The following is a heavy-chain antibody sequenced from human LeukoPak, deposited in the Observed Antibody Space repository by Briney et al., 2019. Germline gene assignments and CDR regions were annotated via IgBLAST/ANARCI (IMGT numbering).Heavy chain of an antibody. CDR3: ARDPMGYYYYGMDV. V-gene: IGHV3-74*01. CDR2: ITSDGSTT. D-gene: IGHD3-16*01. Sequence: PGGSLRLSCAASGFTFSSYEMNWVRQAPGKGLVWVSRITSDGSTTNYADSVKGRFTISRDNAKNTLYLQMNSLRAEDTAVYYCARDPMGYYYYGMDVWGQGTTVTVSS. J-gene: IGHJ6*02. CDR1: GFTFSSYE.